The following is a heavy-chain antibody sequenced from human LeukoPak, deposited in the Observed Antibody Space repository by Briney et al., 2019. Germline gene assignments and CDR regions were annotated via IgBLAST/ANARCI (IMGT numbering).Heavy chain of an antibody. V-gene: IGHV4-61*01. J-gene: IGHJ4*02. CDR1: GGSVSSGSYY. Sequence: NPSETLSLTCTVSGGSVSSGSYYWSWIRQPPGKGLEWIGYIYYSGSTNYNPSLKSRVTMSIDTSKNQFSLNLSSVTDADTAVYYCAVGVGGDYWKYYFDYWGQGSLVTVSS. CDR2: IYYSGST. CDR3: AVGVGGDYWKYYFDY. D-gene: IGHD1-1*01.